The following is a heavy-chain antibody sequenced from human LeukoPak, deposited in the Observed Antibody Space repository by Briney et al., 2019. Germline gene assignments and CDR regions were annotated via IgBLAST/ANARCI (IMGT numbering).Heavy chain of an antibody. D-gene: IGHD3-22*01. CDR3: AVLYYYDSSGYQGT. CDR1: GYTLTSSG. V-gene: IGHV1-2*02. CDR2: INPNSGGT. J-gene: IGHJ5*02. Sequence: ASVKVSCKASGYTLTSSGITWVRQAPGQGLEWMGWINPNSGGTNYAQKFQGRVTMTRDTSISTAYMELSRLRSDDTAVYYCAVLYYYDSSGYQGTWGQGTLVTVSS.